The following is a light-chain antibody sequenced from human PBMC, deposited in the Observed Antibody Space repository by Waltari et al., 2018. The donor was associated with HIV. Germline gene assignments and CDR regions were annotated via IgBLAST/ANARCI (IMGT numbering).Light chain of an antibody. CDR3: QQSFNNPRT. J-gene: IGKJ1*01. CDR2: AAS. Sequence: DIQLTQSPSSLSTSVGDRVTITCRASQSVSTFLNWYQQQPGKAPELLIYAASNLQSGVPSRFSGTGSGTDFTLTISSLHPEDSAIYFCQQSFNNPRTFGQGTKVEIK. V-gene: IGKV1-39*01. CDR1: QSVSTF.